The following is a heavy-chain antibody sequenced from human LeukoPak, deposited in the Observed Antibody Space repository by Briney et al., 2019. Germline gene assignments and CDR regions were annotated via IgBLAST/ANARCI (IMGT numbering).Heavy chain of an antibody. CDR2: IYPADSDT. Sequence: GESLKISCQGSGYSFTSYWIGWVRQMPGKGREGMGIIYPADSDTRYSPSFQGQLTISADISIRTAYLQWSSLRASDTAVYYCARRAFTSSSFSYYYNVDVWGKGTTVTVSS. CDR1: GYSFTSYW. J-gene: IGHJ6*03. CDR3: ARRAFTSSSFSYYYNVDV. D-gene: IGHD6-6*01. V-gene: IGHV5-51*01.